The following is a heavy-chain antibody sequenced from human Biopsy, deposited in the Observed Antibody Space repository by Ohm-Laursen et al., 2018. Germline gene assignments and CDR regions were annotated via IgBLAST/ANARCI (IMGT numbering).Heavy chain of an antibody. CDR2: IIPILRTT. CDR3: AREAIGYQLPCDD. J-gene: IGHJ4*02. V-gene: IGHV1-69*11. D-gene: IGHD2-2*01. Sequence: GATVKISCKAPTGTFNSYGIIWVRQAPGQGLEWMGRIIPILRTTAYAQTFLGRVTINADSPTSTVDMELTSLTFDDTAVYFCAREAIGYQLPCDDWGQGTLVTVSS. CDR1: TGTFNSYG.